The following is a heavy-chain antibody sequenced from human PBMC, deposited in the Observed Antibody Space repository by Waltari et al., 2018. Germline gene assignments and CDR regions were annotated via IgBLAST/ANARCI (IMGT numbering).Heavy chain of an antibody. D-gene: IGHD6-13*01. CDR1: GYSISSGYY. V-gene: IGHV4-38-2*01. Sequence: QVQLQESGPGLVKPSETLSLTCAVSGYSISSGYYWGWIRQPPGKGLEWIGSIYHSGGTYYNPSLKSRVTISVDTSKNQFSLKLSSVTAADTAVYYCASTIAAAGTGVDYWGQGTLVTVSS. J-gene: IGHJ4*02. CDR3: ASTIAAAGTGVDY. CDR2: IYHSGGT.